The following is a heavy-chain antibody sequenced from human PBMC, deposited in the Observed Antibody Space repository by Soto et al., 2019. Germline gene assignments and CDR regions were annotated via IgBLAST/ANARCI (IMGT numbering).Heavy chain of an antibody. CDR3: AGDYGGNPGDY. Sequence: EVQLLESGGGLVQPGGSLRVSCAASGFTFSTYAMTWVRQAPGKGLDWVSAISGSGSHTYYADSVKGRFTISRDNAKNSLYLQMNSLRAEDTAVYYCAGDYGGNPGDYWGQGTLVTVSS. D-gene: IGHD4-17*01. J-gene: IGHJ4*02. CDR2: ISGSGSHT. V-gene: IGHV3-23*01. CDR1: GFTFSTYA.